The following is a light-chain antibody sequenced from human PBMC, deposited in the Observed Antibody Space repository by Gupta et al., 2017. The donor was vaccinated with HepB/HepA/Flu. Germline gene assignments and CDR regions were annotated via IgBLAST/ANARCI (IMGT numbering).Light chain of an antibody. CDR2: AAS. V-gene: IGKV1-39*01. CDR1: QSIRNY. CDR3: RQGYSTPQT. J-gene: IGKJ1*01. Sequence: EIPMTQSPSSLSASVGDRVTITCLASQSIRNYVNWYQQKPGKAPNLLIYAASSLQSGVPSRLRGSGSGTDFTPTIIRLLPEDFATYYCRQGYSTPQTSGQGTKVEIK.